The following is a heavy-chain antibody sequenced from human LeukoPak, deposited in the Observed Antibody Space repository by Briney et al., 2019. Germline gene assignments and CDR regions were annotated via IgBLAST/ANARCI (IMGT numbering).Heavy chain of an antibody. D-gene: IGHD6-19*01. CDR1: GYTFTGCY. V-gene: IGHV1-2*02. CDR3: ARGHSSGWYWFDY. CDR2: INPNSGGT. Sequence: ASVKVSCKASGYTFTGCYMHWVRQAPGQGLEWMGWINPNSGGTNYAQKFQGRVTMTRDTSISTAYMELSRLRSDDTAVYYCARGHSSGWYWFDYWGQGTLVTVSS. J-gene: IGHJ4*02.